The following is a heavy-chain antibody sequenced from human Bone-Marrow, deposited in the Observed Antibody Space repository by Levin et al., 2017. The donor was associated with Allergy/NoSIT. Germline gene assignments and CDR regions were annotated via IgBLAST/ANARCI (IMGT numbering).Heavy chain of an antibody. J-gene: IGHJ5*02. CDR2: IYYGGTS. CDR3: AALYGDLYNWFDP. V-gene: IGHV4-39*01. D-gene: IGHD4-17*01. CDR1: GGSISSTSYY. Sequence: SETLSLTCTVSGGSISSTSYYWGWIRQPPGKGLEWIGTIYYGGTSYYNPSLKSRVTISVDTSKNQFSLNLSSVTATDTAVYYCAALYGDLYNWFDPWGQETLVTVSS.